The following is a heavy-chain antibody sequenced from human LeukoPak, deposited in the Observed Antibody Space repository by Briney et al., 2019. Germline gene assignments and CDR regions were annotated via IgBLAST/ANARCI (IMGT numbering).Heavy chain of an antibody. CDR2: IYHSRST. V-gene: IGHV4-38-2*01. D-gene: IGHD2-2*01. Sequence: SETLSLTCAVSGYSISSGYYWGWIRQPPGKGLEWIGSIYHSRSTYYNPSLKSRVTISVDTSKNQFSLKLSSVTAADTAVYYCASMYCSSTSCYYVDYWGQGTLVTVSS. CDR3: ASMYCSSTSCYYVDY. CDR1: GYSISSGYY. J-gene: IGHJ4*02.